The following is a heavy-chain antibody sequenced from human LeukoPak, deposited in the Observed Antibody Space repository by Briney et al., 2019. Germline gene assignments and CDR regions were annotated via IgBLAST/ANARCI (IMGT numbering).Heavy chain of an antibody. V-gene: IGHV3-23*01. D-gene: IGHD2-21*01. CDR2: ISGSGGST. J-gene: IGHJ3*02. CDR1: GFTFSSYA. CDR3: AKERIADSILDDAFDI. Sequence: GGSLRLSCAASGFTFSSYAMSWVRQAPEKGLEWVSAISGSGGSTYYADSVKGRFTISRDNSKNTLYLQMNSLRAEDTAVYYCAKERIADSILDDAFDIWGQGTMVTVSS.